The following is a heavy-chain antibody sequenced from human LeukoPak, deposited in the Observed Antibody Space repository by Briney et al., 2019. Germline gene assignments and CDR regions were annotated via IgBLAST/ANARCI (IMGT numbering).Heavy chain of an antibody. J-gene: IGHJ6*02. CDR2: IYYSGST. V-gene: IGHV4-30-4*08. D-gene: IGHD1-26*01. CDR3: AREDWAVGAPRGMDV. CDR1: GGSISSGGYY. Sequence: SETLSLTCTVSGGSISSGGYYWSWIRQHPGKGLEWIGYIYYSGSTYYNPSLKSRVTISVDTSKNQFSLKLSSVTAADTAVYYCAREDWAVGAPRGMDVWGQGTTVTVSS.